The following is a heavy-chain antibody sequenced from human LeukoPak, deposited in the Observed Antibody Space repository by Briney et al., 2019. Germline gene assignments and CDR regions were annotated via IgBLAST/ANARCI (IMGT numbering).Heavy chain of an antibody. CDR1: GFTFSSYS. Sequence: GGSLRLSCAASGFTFSSYSMNWVRQAPGKGLEWVSSISSTSSYIYYADSVKGRFTISRDSAKNSLYLQMNSLRAEDTAVYYCARDSDVWGSYRYTFDYWGQGTLVTVSS. V-gene: IGHV3-21*01. J-gene: IGHJ4*02. D-gene: IGHD3-16*02. CDR2: ISSTSSYI. CDR3: ARDSDVWGSYRYTFDY.